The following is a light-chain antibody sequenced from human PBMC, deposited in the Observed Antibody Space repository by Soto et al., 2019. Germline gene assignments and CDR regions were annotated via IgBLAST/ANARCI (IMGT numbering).Light chain of an antibody. CDR2: GAS. CDR3: QQFSSYPLT. CDR1: QSISSSY. Sequence: EIVLTQSPGTLSLSPGKRATLSCRASQSISSSYLAWYQQRPGQAPRLLIYGASSRATGIPDRFSGSGSGTDFTLTISRLEPEDFAVYYCQQFSSYPLTFGGGTKVDI. V-gene: IGKV3-20*01. J-gene: IGKJ4*01.